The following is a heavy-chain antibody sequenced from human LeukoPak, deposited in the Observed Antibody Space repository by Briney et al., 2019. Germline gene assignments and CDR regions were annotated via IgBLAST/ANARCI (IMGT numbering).Heavy chain of an antibody. CDR1: GFTFDDYI. J-gene: IGHJ6*02. Sequence: GGSLRLSCVASGFTFDDYIMHWVRQAPGKGLEWVSLIGWDGDATYYADSVKGRFTISRDSSKNTLYLQMNSLRAEDTAVYYCARDRGRGNYYYGMDVWGQGTTVTVSS. CDR3: ARDRGRGNYYYGMDV. CDR2: IGWDGDAT. V-gene: IGHV3-43*01. D-gene: IGHD3-10*01.